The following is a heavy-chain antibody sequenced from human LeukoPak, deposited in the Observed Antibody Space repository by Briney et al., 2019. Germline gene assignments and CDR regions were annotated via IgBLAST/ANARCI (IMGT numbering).Heavy chain of an antibody. D-gene: IGHD6-19*01. J-gene: IGHJ4*02. V-gene: IGHV4-30-4*07. CDR2: LYYSGGP. CDR1: GASISSRIYS. CDR3: ARRIAVAGTGRYFDY. Sequence: SETLSLTCAVSGASISSRIYSWSWIRQPPGKGLEWIGYLYYSGGPSYNPSLKSRVTISVDTSKNLFSLKLSSVTAADTAVYYCARRIAVAGTGRYFDYWGQGTLVTVSS.